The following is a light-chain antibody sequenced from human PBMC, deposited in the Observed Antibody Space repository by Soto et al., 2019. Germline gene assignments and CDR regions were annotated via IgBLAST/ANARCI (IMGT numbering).Light chain of an antibody. CDR1: QSVNSYY. Sequence: EIVLTQSPGTLSLSPGERATLSCRASQSVNSYYLAWYQQKPGQAPRLLLYGASRRATDIPDRFSGSGSGADFTLTISRLEPEDFAVYYCQHYGSSPPLTFGGGTKVEIK. CDR2: GAS. CDR3: QHYGSSPPLT. V-gene: IGKV3-20*01. J-gene: IGKJ4*01.